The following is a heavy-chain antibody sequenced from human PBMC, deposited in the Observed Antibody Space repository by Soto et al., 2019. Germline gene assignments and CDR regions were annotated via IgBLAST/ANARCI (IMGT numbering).Heavy chain of an antibody. Sequence: QITLKESGPTLVKPTQTLTLTCTFSGFSLSTSGVGVGWIRQPPGKALEWLALIYWDDDKRYIPSLKSRLTITKDTSKNQVVLTMTNMDPGDTATYYCARYSNGWFDPWGQGTLVTVSS. CDR3: ARYSNGWFDP. CDR1: GFSLSTSGVG. D-gene: IGHD4-4*01. J-gene: IGHJ5*02. CDR2: IYWDDDK. V-gene: IGHV2-5*02.